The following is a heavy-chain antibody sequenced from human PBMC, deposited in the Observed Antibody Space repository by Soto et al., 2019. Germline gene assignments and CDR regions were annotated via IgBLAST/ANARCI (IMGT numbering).Heavy chain of an antibody. V-gene: IGHV3-33*01. J-gene: IGHJ4*02. D-gene: IGHD6-13*01. Sequence: QVQLVESGGGVVQPGRSLRLSCAASGFTFSSYGMHWVRQAPGKGLEWVAVIWYDGSNKYSADSVKGRFTVSRDNSKNTLYLQMNSLRAEDTAVYYCAREEQSSSWYDYWGQGTLVTVSS. CDR2: IWYDGSNK. CDR1: GFTFSSYG. CDR3: AREEQSSSWYDY.